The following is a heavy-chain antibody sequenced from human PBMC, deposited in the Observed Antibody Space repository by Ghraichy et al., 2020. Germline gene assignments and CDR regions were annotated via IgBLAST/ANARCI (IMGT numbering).Heavy chain of an antibody. CDR2: ISGSGGST. D-gene: IGHD3-3*01. V-gene: IGHV3-23*01. CDR3: AKSGYSQYYYYYMDV. Sequence: GESLNISCAASGFTFSSYAMSWVRQAPGKGLEWVSAISGSGGSTYYADSVKGRFTISRDNSKNTLYLQMNSLRAEDTAVYYCAKSGYSQYYYYYMDVWGKGTTVTVSS. J-gene: IGHJ6*03. CDR1: GFTFSSYA.